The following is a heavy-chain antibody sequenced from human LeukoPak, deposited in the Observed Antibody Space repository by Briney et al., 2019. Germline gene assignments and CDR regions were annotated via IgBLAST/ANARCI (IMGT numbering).Heavy chain of an antibody. CDR3: ARETILFGVGGGFDY. V-gene: IGHV4-61*02. D-gene: IGHD3-3*01. Sequence: SETLSLTCTVSGDSINTGSYYWSWIRQAAGKGLEWIGRIYTSGSTNYNPSLKSRVTISVDTSKNQFSLKLSSVTAADTAVYYCARETILFGVGGGFDYWGQGTLVTVSS. CDR1: GDSINTGSYY. J-gene: IGHJ4*02. CDR2: IYTSGST.